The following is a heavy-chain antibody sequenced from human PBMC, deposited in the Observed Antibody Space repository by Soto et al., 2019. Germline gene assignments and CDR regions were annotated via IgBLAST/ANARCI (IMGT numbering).Heavy chain of an antibody. Sequence: GGSLRLSCAASGFTFSSYGMHWVRQAPGKGLEWVAVISYDGSNKYYADSVKGRFTISRDNSKNTLYLQMNSLRAEDTAVYYCAKSGPYDSSGYGVGMDVWGQGTTVT. V-gene: IGHV3-30*18. J-gene: IGHJ6*02. CDR3: AKSGPYDSSGYGVGMDV. CDR1: GFTFSSYG. D-gene: IGHD3-22*01. CDR2: ISYDGSNK.